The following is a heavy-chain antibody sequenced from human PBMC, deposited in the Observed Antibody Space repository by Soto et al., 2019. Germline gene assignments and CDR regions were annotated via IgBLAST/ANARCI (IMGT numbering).Heavy chain of an antibody. CDR2: XHAGNXNT. J-gene: IGHJ4*02. CDR3: ARDKITGILDY. V-gene: IGHV1-3*01. CDR1: GCTFTRYD. Sequence: XSVKVSCKASGCTFTRYDLHWVRQAPGQRLEWTGWXHAGNXNTKYSQKLQAXVTITRDTXASTAYMELSSLRYQDKDVYYRARDKITGILDYWGQGTLVTVYS. D-gene: IGHD1-20*01.